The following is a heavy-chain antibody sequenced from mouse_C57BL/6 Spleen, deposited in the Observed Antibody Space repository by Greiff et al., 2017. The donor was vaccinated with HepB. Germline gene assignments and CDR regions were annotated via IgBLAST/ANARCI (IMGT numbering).Heavy chain of an antibody. D-gene: IGHD1-1*01. V-gene: IGHV1-61*01. Sequence: QVQLQQPGAELVRPGSSVKLSCKASGYTFTSYWMDWVKQRPGQGLEWIGNIYPSDSETHYNQKFKDKATLTVDKSSSTAYMQLSSLTSEDSAVYYCARWGTKGYYFDYWGQGTTLTVSS. CDR3: ARWGTKGYYFDY. CDR2: IYPSDSET. CDR1: GYTFTSYW. J-gene: IGHJ2*01.